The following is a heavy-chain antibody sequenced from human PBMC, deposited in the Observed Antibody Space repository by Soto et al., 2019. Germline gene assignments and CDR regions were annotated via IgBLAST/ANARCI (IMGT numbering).Heavy chain of an antibody. CDR2: IYYSGST. CDR3: ARGIEGWYQGRYYYGMDV. D-gene: IGHD6-19*01. J-gene: IGHJ6*02. Sequence: SETLSLTCTVSGGSISSSSYYWGWIRQPPGKGLEWIGSIYYSGSTNYNPSLKSRVTISVDTSKNQFSLKLSSVSAADTAVYYCARGIEGWYQGRYYYGMDVWGQGTTVTVSS. V-gene: IGHV4-39*07. CDR1: GGSISSSSYY.